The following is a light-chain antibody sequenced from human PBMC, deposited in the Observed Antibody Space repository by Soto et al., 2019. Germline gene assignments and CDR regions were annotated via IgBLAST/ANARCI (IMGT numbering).Light chain of an antibody. CDR2: DVT. J-gene: IGLJ1*01. CDR3: SSYTTSSTYV. V-gene: IGLV2-14*03. Sequence: QSVLTQPASVSGSPGQSITISCTGTSSDVGAYNYVSWYQQHPGKAPKLMIYDVTNRPSGVSNRFSGSKSGYTASLTISGLQAEDGADYYCSSYTTSSTYVFGTGTKVTV. CDR1: SSDVGAYNY.